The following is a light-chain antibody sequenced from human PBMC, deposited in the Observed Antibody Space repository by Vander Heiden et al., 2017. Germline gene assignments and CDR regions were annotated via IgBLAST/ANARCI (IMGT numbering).Light chain of an antibody. V-gene: IGLV2-14*01. CDR3: ASYTSVSTSVV. J-gene: IGLJ2*01. CDR2: EVT. Sequence: QSALTHPASVSGSPGQSITISCTGTSNDVGGYNYVSWYQHHPGKAPKLIIYEVTNRPSGVSNRFSGSKSGNTASLTISGLQAEDEADYYCASYTSVSTSVVFGGGTKLTVL. CDR1: SNDVGGYNY.